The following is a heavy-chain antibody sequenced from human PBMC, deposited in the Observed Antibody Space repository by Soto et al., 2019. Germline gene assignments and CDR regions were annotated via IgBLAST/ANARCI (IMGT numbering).Heavy chain of an antibody. J-gene: IGHJ6*01. V-gene: IGHV3-33*01. CDR2: IWFDGSKK. CDR3: ARDRLVPYGYGMDV. Sequence: QMQLVESGGGVVQPGRSLRLSCAASGFTFRSYGIHWVRQAPGKGLEWVALIWFDGSKKYYVDSVKGRFAVSRDNSKNTLYLQMNSRRFEATAVYYCARDRLVPYGYGMDVWGQGTTVTVSS. CDR1: GFTFRSYG. D-gene: IGHD4-17*01.